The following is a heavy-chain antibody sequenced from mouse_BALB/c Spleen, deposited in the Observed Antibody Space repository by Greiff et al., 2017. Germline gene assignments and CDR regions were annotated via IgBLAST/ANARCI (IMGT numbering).Heavy chain of an antibody. Sequence: EVQRVESGPGLVKPSQSLSLTCTVTGYSITSDYAWNWIRQFPGNKLEWMGYISYSGSTSYNPSLKSRISITRDTSKNQFFLQLNSVTTEDTATYYCARYSYEYFDYWGQGTTLTVSS. J-gene: IGHJ2*01. V-gene: IGHV3-2*02. D-gene: IGHD1-1*01. CDR3: ARYSYEYFDY. CDR2: ISYSGST. CDR1: GYSITSDYA.